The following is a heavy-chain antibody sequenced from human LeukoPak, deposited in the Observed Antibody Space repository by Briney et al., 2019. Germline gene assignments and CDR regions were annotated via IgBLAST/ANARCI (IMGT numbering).Heavy chain of an antibody. Sequence: GGSLRLSCAASGFIFSDYVMSWVRQAPGKGLEWVSGFSSTGGNTHYADSVKGRFTISRDNSKNTLFLQMNSLRVEDTAVYYCAREGLWGYWGQGTLVTVSS. CDR2: FSSTGGNT. V-gene: IGHV3-23*01. CDR1: GFIFSDYV. J-gene: IGHJ4*02. CDR3: AREGLWGY. D-gene: IGHD3-16*01.